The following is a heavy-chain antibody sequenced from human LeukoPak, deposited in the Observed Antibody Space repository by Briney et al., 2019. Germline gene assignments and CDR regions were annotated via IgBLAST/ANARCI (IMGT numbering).Heavy chain of an antibody. CDR2: IIPIFGTA. CDR3: ARADFYSGDYWFDP. Sequence: GALVKVSCKASGGTFSSYAISWVRQAPGQGLEWMGGIIPIFGTANYAQKFQGRVTITADKSTSTAYMELSSLRSEDTAVYYCARADFYSGDYWFDPWGQGTLVTVSS. CDR1: GGTFSSYA. V-gene: IGHV1-69*06. J-gene: IGHJ5*02. D-gene: IGHD2-15*01.